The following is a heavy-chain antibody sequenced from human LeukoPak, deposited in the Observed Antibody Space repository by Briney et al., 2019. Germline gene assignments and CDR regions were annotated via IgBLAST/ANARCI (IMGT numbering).Heavy chain of an antibody. CDR1: GFTFSSYG. J-gene: IGHJ5*01. D-gene: IGHD2-8*02. V-gene: IGHV3-30*02. CDR2: IRYGGSNK. Sequence: QSGGSLRLSCAASGFTFSSYGMHWVRQAPGKGLEWVAFIRYGGSNKYYADSVKGRFTISRDNVDNVVYLEMNGLRAEDTATYYCARVAVSGPTGWFDSWGQGTLVIVSS. CDR3: ARVAVSGPTGWFDS.